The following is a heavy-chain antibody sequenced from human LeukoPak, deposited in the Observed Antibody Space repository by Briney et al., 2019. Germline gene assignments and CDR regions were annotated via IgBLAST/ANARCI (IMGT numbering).Heavy chain of an antibody. Sequence: SETLSLTCTVSGGSISSSSYYWGWIRQPPGKGLEWIGSIYYSGSTYYNPSLKSRVTISVDTSKNQFSLRLSSVTAADTAVYYCAREAGDYWGQGTLVTVSS. V-gene: IGHV4-39*02. CDR3: AREAGDY. CDR2: IYYSGST. CDR1: GGSISSSSYY. J-gene: IGHJ4*02.